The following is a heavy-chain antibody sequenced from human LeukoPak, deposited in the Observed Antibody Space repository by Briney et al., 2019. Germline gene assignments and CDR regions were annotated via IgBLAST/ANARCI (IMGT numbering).Heavy chain of an antibody. D-gene: IGHD3-22*01. V-gene: IGHV1-46*03. CDR3: ASEKDYYDSTATFDY. CDR2: INPSGGST. J-gene: IGHJ4*02. Sequence: GAPVKVSCKASGGTFSSYAISWVRQAPGQGLEWMGIINPSGGSTSYAQKFQGRVTMTRDTSTSTVYMELSSLRSEDTAVYYCASEKDYYDSTATFDYWGQGTLVTVSS. CDR1: GGTFSSYA.